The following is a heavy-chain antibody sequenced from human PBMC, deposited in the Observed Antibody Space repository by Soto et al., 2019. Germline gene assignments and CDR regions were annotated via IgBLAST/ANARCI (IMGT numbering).Heavy chain of an antibody. CDR1: SGNIDNVYW. CDR2: TSHDGVT. CDR3: AKGSDYFESSGHNLEYFQY. D-gene: IGHD3-22*01. V-gene: IGHV4-4*02. Sequence: SETLSLTCAVSSGNIDNVYWWSCVRQSPGKGLEWIGETSHDGVTNYNPSLEGRVTISRDNSKNTLYLQMSGLRAEDTAVYFCAKGSDYFESSGHNLEYFQYWGQGTLVTVSS. J-gene: IGHJ1*01.